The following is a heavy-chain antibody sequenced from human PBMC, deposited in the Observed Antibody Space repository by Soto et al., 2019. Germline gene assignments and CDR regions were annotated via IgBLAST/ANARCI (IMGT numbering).Heavy chain of an antibody. Sequence: GGSLRLSCAASGFTFSSYAMSWVRQAPGKGLEWVSAISGSGGSTYYADSVKGRFTISRDNSKNTLYLQMNSLRAEDTAVYYCAKDIVVVVAATHDAFDIWGQGTMVTVS. V-gene: IGHV3-23*01. D-gene: IGHD2-15*01. CDR2: ISGSGGST. J-gene: IGHJ3*02. CDR1: GFTFSSYA. CDR3: AKDIVVVVAATHDAFDI.